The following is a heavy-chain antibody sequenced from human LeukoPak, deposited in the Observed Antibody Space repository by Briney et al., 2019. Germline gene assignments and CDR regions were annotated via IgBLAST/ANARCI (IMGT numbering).Heavy chain of an antibody. Sequence: ASVKVSCKAPGYTFTSYPINWVRQAPGQGLEWMGWINPFHGNTNYAQNLQGRVTMTTDTSTSTAYMELRSLRSDDTAVYYCARDFEPADNPYFYYYMDVWGEGTTVTVSS. D-gene: IGHD2-2*01. CDR1: GYTFTSYP. CDR2: INPFHGNT. CDR3: ARDFEPADNPYFYYYMDV. J-gene: IGHJ6*03. V-gene: IGHV1-18*01.